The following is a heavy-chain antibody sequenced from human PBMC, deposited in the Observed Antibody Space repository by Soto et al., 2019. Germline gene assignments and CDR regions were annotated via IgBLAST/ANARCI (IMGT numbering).Heavy chain of an antibody. V-gene: IGHV3-30*18. CDR3: AKSVLATVGTYFVH. D-gene: IGHD6-13*01. J-gene: IGHJ4*02. CDR1: GFTFSTYG. CDR2: ISYDGNKS. Sequence: GGSLRLSCAASGFTFSTYGMHWVRQAPGKGLEWVSFISYDGNKSYYAGSVKGRFSISRDNSKNTLYLQMNNLRPDDAAVYFCAKSVLATVGTYFVHWGQGTVVTVSS.